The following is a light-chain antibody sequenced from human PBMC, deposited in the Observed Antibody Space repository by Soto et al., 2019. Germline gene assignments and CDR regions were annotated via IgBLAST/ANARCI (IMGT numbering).Light chain of an antibody. CDR2: EVS. V-gene: IGLV2-14*01. Sequence: QSVLTQPASVSGSPGQSITISCTGTSSDVGGHNYVSWYQQHPGKAPKLMIYEVSNRPSGVSNRFSGSKSGNTASLTISGLQAEDEADYYCSSYTSSSVVFGGGTKVTVL. CDR3: SSYTSSSVV. J-gene: IGLJ2*01. CDR1: SSDVGGHNY.